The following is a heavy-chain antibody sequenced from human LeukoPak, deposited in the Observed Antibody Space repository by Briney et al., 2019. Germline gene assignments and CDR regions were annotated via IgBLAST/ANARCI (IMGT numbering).Heavy chain of an antibody. Sequence: SETLSLTCTVSGGSISSYSWSWIRQPARKDLECIGRLYTSGNTYYTPSLKSRVTMSVDTSKNQFSLRLSSVTAADSAVYYCASALYGYDDYWGQGTLVTVSS. CDR3: ASALYGYDDY. V-gene: IGHV4-4*07. J-gene: IGHJ4*02. CDR1: GGSISSYS. D-gene: IGHD5-18*01. CDR2: LYTSGNT.